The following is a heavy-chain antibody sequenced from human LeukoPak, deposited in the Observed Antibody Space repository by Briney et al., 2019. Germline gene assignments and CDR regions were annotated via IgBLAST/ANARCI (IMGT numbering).Heavy chain of an antibody. CDR1: GGSFSGYY. Sequence: SSETLSLTCAVYGGSFSGYYWGWIRQPPGKGLEWIGSIYHSGSTYYNPSLKSRVTISVDTSKNQFSLKLSSVTAADTAVYYCASPAAGNNYYYYYYMDVWGKGTTVTVSS. V-gene: IGHV4-38-2*01. CDR3: ASPAAGNNYYYYYYMDV. D-gene: IGHD6-13*01. CDR2: IYHSGST. J-gene: IGHJ6*03.